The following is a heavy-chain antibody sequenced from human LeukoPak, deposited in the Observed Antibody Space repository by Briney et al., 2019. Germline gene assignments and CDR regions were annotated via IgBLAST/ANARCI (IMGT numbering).Heavy chain of an antibody. CDR2: ISYAGSNK. D-gene: IGHD4-23*01. CDR1: GFTLSSYG. Sequence: PGGSLRLSCAASGFTLSSYGMHWVRQAPGKGLEGVAVISYAGSNKYYVDSVKGRFTISRDNSKNTLYLQMNSLRAEDTAVYYCAKDSLRWSYFYYGMDVWGQGTTVTVSS. CDR3: AKDSLRWSYFYYGMDV. V-gene: IGHV3-30*18. J-gene: IGHJ6*02.